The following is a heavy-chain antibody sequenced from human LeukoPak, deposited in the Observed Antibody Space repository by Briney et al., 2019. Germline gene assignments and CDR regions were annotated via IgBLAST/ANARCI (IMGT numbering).Heavy chain of an antibody. D-gene: IGHD6-13*01. J-gene: IGHJ6*02. CDR2: IYYSGST. CDR1: GDSISSGGYY. Sequence: SQTLSLTCTVSGDSISSGGYYWSWIRQHPGKGLEWIGYIYYSGSTYYNPSLKSRVTISVDTSKNQFSLKLSSVTAADTAVYYCARATAAGGKYYYYYGMDVWGQGTTVTVSS. V-gene: IGHV4-31*03. CDR3: ARATAAGGKYYYYYGMDV.